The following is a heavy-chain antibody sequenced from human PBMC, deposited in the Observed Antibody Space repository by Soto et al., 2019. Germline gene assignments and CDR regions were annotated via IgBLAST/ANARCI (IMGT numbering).Heavy chain of an antibody. D-gene: IGHD2-15*01. CDR1: GGSITGYS. V-gene: IGHV4-59*01. Sequence: QVQLQESGPGLVKPSETLSLTCTVSGGSITGYSWSWIRQPPGKGLEWIGYTYYSGTTNYNPSLKSRVAISVDTSKNQFSLKVSPVSAADTAVYYCARVGPYCSGGSCYRRLDYWGQGTLVTVSS. CDR3: ARVGPYCSGGSCYRRLDY. J-gene: IGHJ4*02. CDR2: TYYSGTT.